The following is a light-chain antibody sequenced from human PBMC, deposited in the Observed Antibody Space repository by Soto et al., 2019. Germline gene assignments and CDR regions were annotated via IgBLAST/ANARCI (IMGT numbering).Light chain of an antibody. J-gene: IGKJ1*01. CDR3: MQALQTPPT. Sequence: IVLTQTPLSLSVSPGQPASISCKSSESLLHSDLKTHLYWYLQKPGQSPQLLIYLGSNRASGVPDRFSGSGSGTDFTLRISRVEAEDVGVYYCMQALQTPPTFGQGTKVDIK. CDR1: ESLLHSDLKTH. V-gene: IGKV2-28*01. CDR2: LGS.